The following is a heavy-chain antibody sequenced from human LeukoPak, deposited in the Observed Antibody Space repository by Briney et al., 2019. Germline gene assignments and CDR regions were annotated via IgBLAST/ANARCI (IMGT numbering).Heavy chain of an antibody. CDR1: GFTFSAYA. J-gene: IGHJ4*02. Sequence: GMSLRLSCAASGFTFSAYAMHWVRQAPGKGLEWVAIISYDGNIKYQADSVKGRFTISRDDSKNTLYLQMNSLRAEDTAVYYCARGRDGYNFDYWGQGTLVTVSS. CDR2: ISYDGNIK. D-gene: IGHD5-24*01. V-gene: IGHV3-30-3*01. CDR3: ARGRDGYNFDY.